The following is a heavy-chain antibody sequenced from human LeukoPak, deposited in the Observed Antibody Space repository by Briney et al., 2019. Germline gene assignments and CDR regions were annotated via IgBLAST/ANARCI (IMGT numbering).Heavy chain of an antibody. Sequence: SVKVSCKASGGTFSSYAISWVRQAPGQGLEWMEGIIPIFGTANYAQKFQGRVTITADESTSTAYMELSSLRSEDTAVYYCARETGWGSYGLDYWGQGTLVTVSS. V-gene: IGHV1-69*13. CDR1: GGTFSSYA. D-gene: IGHD3-16*01. J-gene: IGHJ4*02. CDR2: IIPIFGTA. CDR3: ARETGWGSYGLDY.